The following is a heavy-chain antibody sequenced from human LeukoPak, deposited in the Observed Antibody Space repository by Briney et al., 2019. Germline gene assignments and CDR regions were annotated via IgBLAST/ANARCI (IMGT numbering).Heavy chain of an antibody. CDR2: ISYDGSNK. CDR3: AKDYDGIVGASYFDY. J-gene: IGHJ4*02. CDR1: GFTFSSYG. D-gene: IGHD1-26*01. V-gene: IGHV3-30*18. Sequence: QPGGSLRLSCAASGFTFSSYGMHWVRQAPGKGLAWVAVISYDGSNKYYADYVNGRFTISRDNSKNKLYLQMNSLRAEDTAVYYCAKDYDGIVGASYFDYWGQGTLVTVSS.